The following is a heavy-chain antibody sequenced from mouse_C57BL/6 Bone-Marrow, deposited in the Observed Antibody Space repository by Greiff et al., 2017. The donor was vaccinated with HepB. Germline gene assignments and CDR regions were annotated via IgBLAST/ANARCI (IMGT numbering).Heavy chain of an antibody. Sequence: VQLQQSGAELVRPGASVKLSCTASGFNIKDDYMHWVKQRPEQGLEWIGWIDPENGDTEYASKFQGKATITADTSSNTAYLQLSSLTSEDTAVYYCTKGITTVGYFDVWGTGTTVTVSS. CDR2: IDPENGDT. CDR1: GFNIKDDY. J-gene: IGHJ1*03. CDR3: TKGITTVGYFDV. V-gene: IGHV14-4*01. D-gene: IGHD1-1*01.